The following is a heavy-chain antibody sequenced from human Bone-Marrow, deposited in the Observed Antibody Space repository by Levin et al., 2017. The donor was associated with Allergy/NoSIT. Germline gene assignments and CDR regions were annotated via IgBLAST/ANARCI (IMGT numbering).Heavy chain of an antibody. D-gene: IGHD3-9*01. Sequence: LSLTCAASGFTFRNYWMNWVRPVPGKGLEWVSRISDDGTTTNYADSVEGRFTISRDNAKNTLYLQMDSLRAEDTALYYCASTLYDILAGRYGIDVWGQGTTVTVSS. V-gene: IGHV3-74*01. CDR2: ISDDGTTT. CDR3: ASTLYDILAGRYGIDV. CDR1: GFTFRNYW. J-gene: IGHJ6*02.